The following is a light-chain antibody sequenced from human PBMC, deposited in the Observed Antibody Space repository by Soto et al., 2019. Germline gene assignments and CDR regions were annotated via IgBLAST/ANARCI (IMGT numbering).Light chain of an antibody. V-gene: IGLV2-8*01. J-gene: IGLJ3*02. CDR2: DVS. CDR3: SSYAGGKNLV. CDR1: SSDVGGYNY. Sequence: QSVLTQPPSASGSPGQSVTISCTGTSSDVGGYNYVSWYQQHPGIAPKLMIYDVSKRPSGVPDRFSGSKSGSTASLTVSGLQPEDEADYYCSSYAGGKNLVFGGGTKLTVL.